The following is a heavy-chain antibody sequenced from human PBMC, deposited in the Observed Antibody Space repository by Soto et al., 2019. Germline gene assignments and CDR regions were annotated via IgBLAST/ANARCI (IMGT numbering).Heavy chain of an antibody. V-gene: IGHV3-23*01. J-gene: IGHJ5*02. CDR2: ITGSGGDT. D-gene: IGHD5-12*01. CDR3: AKDLRRENDA. Sequence: EVQLLLSGGGLVQPGESLRLSCAASGITFSNYPMTWVRQAPGKGLEWVASITGSGGDTCYADSVKGRFTISRDNSKNTMNMQMNQLSAEDTAVAYCAKDLRRENDAWGQGTLVTVSS. CDR1: GITFSNYP.